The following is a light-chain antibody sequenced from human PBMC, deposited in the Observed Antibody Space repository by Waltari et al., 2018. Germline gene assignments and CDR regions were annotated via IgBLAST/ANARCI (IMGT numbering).Light chain of an antibody. CDR2: EDN. Sequence: NFMLTQPHSVSESPGKTVTLSCTRSSGRIASNYVQWYQQRPGSAPTTVIYEDNPRLSGVSVRFSGPIASTSNSAFLTIAGLKTEDDADYCGQSYDDLSRRVFGGGTKLTVL. CDR3: QSYDDLSRRV. J-gene: IGLJ3*02. CDR1: SGRIASNY. V-gene: IGLV6-57*04.